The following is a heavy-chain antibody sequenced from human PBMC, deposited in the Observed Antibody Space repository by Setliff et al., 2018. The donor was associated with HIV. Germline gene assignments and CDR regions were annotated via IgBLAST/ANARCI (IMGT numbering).Heavy chain of an antibody. CDR1: GYSINSDFY. D-gene: IGHD3-3*01. Sequence: PSETLSLTCVVSGYSINSDFYWGWLRQPPGMGLESPGRGLEWIGHIYHSGSTYYNPSLESRVSISGDTSKNQFSLNLSSVTAADTAVYYCARSFWSAFSAYNYYIDVWGKGTTVTVSS. CDR3: ARSFWSAFSAYNYYIDV. CDR2: IYHSGST. V-gene: IGHV4-38-2*01. J-gene: IGHJ6*03.